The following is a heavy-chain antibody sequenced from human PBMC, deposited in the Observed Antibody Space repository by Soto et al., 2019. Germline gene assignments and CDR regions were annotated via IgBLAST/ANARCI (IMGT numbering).Heavy chain of an antibody. Sequence: SCKASGYTFTGYYMHWVRQTPGKGLEWVALISNEGRSAYYADSVKGRFTISRDNSRNTLYLQINSLRTEDTAIYYCAKAGGKVSTPFDPWGQGTLVTVSS. CDR2: ISNEGRSA. CDR3: AKAGGKVSTPFDP. CDR1: GYTFTGYY. V-gene: IGHV3-30*18. D-gene: IGHD2-8*01. J-gene: IGHJ5*02.